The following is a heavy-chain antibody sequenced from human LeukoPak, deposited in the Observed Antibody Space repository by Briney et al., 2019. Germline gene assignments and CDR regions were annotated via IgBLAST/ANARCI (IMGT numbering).Heavy chain of an antibody. CDR3: ADYDYGDYVGFDY. CDR2: FSGSGGST. CDR1: GFTFSSYA. J-gene: IGHJ4*02. V-gene: IGHV3-23*01. D-gene: IGHD4-17*01. Sequence: GGSLRLSCVASGFTFSSYAMSWVRQAPGKGLEWVSAFSGSGGSTYYADSVKGRFTISRDNSKNTLYLQMNSLRAEDTAVYYCADYDYGDYVGFDYWGQGTLVTVSS.